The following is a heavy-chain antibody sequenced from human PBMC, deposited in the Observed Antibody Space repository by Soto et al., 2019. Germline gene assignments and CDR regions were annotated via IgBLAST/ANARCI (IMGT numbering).Heavy chain of an antibody. CDR2: ISYDGSNK. V-gene: IGHV3-30-3*01. Sequence: VGSLRLSCAASGFTFSSYAMHWVRQSPGKGLEWVAVISYDGSNKYYADSVKGRFTISRDNSKNTLYLQMNSLRAEDTAVYYCARGLSRYGSGSYFDAVEYWGQGTLVTVSS. CDR1: GFTFSSYA. CDR3: ARGLSRYGSGSYFDAVEY. J-gene: IGHJ4*02. D-gene: IGHD3-10*01.